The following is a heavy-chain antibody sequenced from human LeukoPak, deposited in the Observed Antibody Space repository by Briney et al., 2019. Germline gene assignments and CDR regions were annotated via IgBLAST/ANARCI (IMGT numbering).Heavy chain of an antibody. Sequence: SETLSLTCSVSGGSINSNSHHWDWIRQAPGKGLEGIGNIYYSGTASYNPSIKSRVTISVDTSKNQFSLRLSSVTAADTAVYYCARRGDILTDYAFDYWGQGTLVTVSS. J-gene: IGHJ4*02. D-gene: IGHD3-9*01. CDR1: GGSINSNSHH. V-gene: IGHV4-39*01. CDR3: ARRGDILTDYAFDY. CDR2: IYYSGTA.